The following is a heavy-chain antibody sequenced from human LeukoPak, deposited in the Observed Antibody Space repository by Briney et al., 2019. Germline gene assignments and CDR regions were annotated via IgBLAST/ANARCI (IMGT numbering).Heavy chain of an antibody. J-gene: IGHJ4*02. CDR3: VRDLGGRSGH. CDR2: INEDGSTT. Sequence: GGSLRLSCAASGFTFSSNWMHWVRQAPGKGLVWVSRINEDGSTTNYTDSVKGRFTISRDNAKNTLYLQMNSLRAEDTAVYYCVRDLGGRSGHWGQGTLVTVSS. CDR1: GFTFSSNW. D-gene: IGHD1-26*01. V-gene: IGHV3-74*01.